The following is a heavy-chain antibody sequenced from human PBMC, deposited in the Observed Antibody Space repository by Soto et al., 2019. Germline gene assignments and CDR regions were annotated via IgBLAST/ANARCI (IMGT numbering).Heavy chain of an antibody. CDR2: IYYSGNT. CDR3: ARDFFDSSDYTTNWFDP. Sequence: PSETLSLTCTVSGVSITSGDYYWNWIRQPPGKGLEWIGNIYYSGNTYYNPSLKSRVTISVDTSKNQFSLKLTSVTAADAALYYCARDFFDSSDYTTNWFDPWGQGTLVTVSS. CDR1: GVSITSGDYY. D-gene: IGHD3-22*01. V-gene: IGHV4-30-4*01. J-gene: IGHJ5*02.